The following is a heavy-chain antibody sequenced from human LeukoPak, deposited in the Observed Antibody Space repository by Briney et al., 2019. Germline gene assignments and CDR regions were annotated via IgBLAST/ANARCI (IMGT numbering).Heavy chain of an antibody. J-gene: IGHJ3*02. CDR3: ARLGIAVAGVGIAFDI. V-gene: IGHV5-51*01. CDR1: GYSFTSYW. D-gene: IGHD6-19*01. CDR2: IYPGDSDT. Sequence: GESLKISCKGSGYSFTSYWIGWVRQMPGKGLEWMGIIYPGDSDTRYSPSFQRQVTISADKSISTAYLQWSSLKASDTAMYYCARLGIAVAGVGIAFDIWGQGTMVTVSS.